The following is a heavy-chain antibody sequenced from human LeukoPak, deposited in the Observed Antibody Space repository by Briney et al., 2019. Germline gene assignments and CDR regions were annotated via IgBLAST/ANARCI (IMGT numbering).Heavy chain of an antibody. V-gene: IGHV3-30*18. CDR2: ISYDGSNK. CDR3: AKEVNFDWLGPGDF. J-gene: IGHJ4*02. D-gene: IGHD3-9*01. CDR1: GFIFSSYG. Sequence: GGSLRLSCAASGFIFSSYGMHWVRQAPGKGLEWVAVISYDGSNKYYADSVKGRFTISRDNSKNTLYLQMNSLRAEDTAVYYCAKEVNFDWLGPGDFWGQGTLVTVSS.